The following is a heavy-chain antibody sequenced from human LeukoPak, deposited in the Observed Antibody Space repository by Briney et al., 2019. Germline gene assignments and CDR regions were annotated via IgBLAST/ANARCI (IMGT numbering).Heavy chain of an antibody. CDR1: GFTFGSYA. J-gene: IGHJ3*02. V-gene: IGHV3-30*03. CDR2: ISYDGSNK. Sequence: GGSLRLSCAASGFTFGSYAMSWVRQAPGKGLEWVAVISYDGSNKYYADSVKGRFTISRDNSKNTLYLQMNSLRAEDTTVYYCAVYYDGSGYETMNAFDIWGQGTKVTVSS. CDR3: AVYYDGSGYETMNAFDI. D-gene: IGHD3-22*01.